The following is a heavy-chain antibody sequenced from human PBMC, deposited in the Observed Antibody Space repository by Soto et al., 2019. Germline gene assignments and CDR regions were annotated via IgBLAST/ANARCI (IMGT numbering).Heavy chain of an antibody. D-gene: IGHD2-15*01. Sequence: QVHLVQSGAEVKKPGASVKVSCKASGYSFTGNSIHWVRQAPGQGLAWMGWIHPRNGGTNYAQTFQGWVTMTRDTSTSTAYMDLSTLTSDDTAVYYCASQRSGVVYWGQGTLVTVSS. CDR1: GYSFTGNS. J-gene: IGHJ4*02. CDR3: ASQRSGVVY. V-gene: IGHV1-2*04. CDR2: IHPRNGGT.